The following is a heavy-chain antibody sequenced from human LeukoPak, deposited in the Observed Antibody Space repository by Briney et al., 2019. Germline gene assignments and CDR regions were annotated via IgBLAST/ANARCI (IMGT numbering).Heavy chain of an antibody. V-gene: IGHV3-30*18. Sequence: GGSLRLSCAASGFTFSSYGMHWVRQAPGKGLEWVAVISYDGSNKYYADSVKGRFTISRDNSKNTLYLQMNSLRAEDTAVYYCAKDGIHSYDFWSGYLYYYYYGMDVWGQGTTVTVSS. CDR3: AKDGIHSYDFWSGYLYYYYYGMDV. CDR1: GFTFSSYG. J-gene: IGHJ6*02. D-gene: IGHD3-3*01. CDR2: ISYDGSNK.